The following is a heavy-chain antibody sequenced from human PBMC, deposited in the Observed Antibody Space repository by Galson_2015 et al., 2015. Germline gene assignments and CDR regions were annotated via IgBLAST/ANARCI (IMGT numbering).Heavy chain of an antibody. Sequence: SLRLSCAASGFTFSSYAMHWVRQAPGKGLEYVSAISSNGGSTYYADSVKGRFTISRDSSKNTLYLQMSSLRAEDTAVYYCVKSGRTYYYDSSGYYFQRDLGRVFDYWGQGTLVTVSS. CDR2: ISSNGGST. J-gene: IGHJ4*02. D-gene: IGHD3-22*01. CDR1: GFTFSSYA. CDR3: VKSGRTYYYDSSGYYFQRDLGRVFDY. V-gene: IGHV3-64D*06.